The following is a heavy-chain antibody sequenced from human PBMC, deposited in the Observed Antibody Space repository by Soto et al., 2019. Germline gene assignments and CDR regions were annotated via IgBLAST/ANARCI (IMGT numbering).Heavy chain of an antibody. CDR1: GYTFTSYG. D-gene: IGHD2-15*01. J-gene: IGHJ5*02. Sequence: QVQLVQSGAEVKKPGASVKVSCKASGYTFTSYGISWVRQAPGHGLEWMGWISAYNGNTNYAQKLQGRVNMTTDTSTSTAYMEMRSLRSDDTAVYYCARDRGYCSGGSCLHWFDPWGQGTLVTVSS. V-gene: IGHV1-18*01. CDR2: ISAYNGNT. CDR3: ARDRGYCSGGSCLHWFDP.